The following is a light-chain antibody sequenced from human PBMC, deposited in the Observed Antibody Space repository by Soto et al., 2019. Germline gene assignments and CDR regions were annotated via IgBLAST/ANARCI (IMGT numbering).Light chain of an antibody. CDR1: SSDVGGYNY. CDR2: DVS. V-gene: IGLV2-11*01. Sequence: QSALTQPRSVSGSPGQSVTIYSTGTSSDVGGYNYVSWYQQHPGKAPKLMIYDVSKRPSGVPDRFSGSKSGNTASLTISGLQTEDEADYYCCSYAGSYTVVFGGGTKLTVL. CDR3: CSYAGSYTVV. J-gene: IGLJ2*01.